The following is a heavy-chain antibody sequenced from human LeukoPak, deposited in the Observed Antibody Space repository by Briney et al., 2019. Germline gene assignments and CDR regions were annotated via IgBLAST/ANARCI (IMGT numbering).Heavy chain of an antibody. CDR2: TYYRSKWYN. J-gene: IGHJ6*03. D-gene: IGHD6-13*01. CDR3: ARGGSSSWYHCYYYYMDV. V-gene: IGHV6-1*01. Sequence: SQTLSLTCALSGDSVSSNSAAWNWIRQSPSRGLEWLGRTYYRSKWYNDYAVSVKSRITINPDTSKNQFSLQLNSVTPEDTAVYYCARGGSSSWYHCYYYYMDVWGKGTTVTVSS. CDR1: GDSVSSNSAA.